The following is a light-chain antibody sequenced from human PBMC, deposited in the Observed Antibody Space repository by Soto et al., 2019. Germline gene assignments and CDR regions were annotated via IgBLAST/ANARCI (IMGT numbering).Light chain of an antibody. J-gene: IGLJ3*02. V-gene: IGLV2-8*01. Sequence: QSALTQPPSASGSPGQSITISCTGTSADVGAYNFVSWYQQHPGKAPKLMIYEVSRRPSGVPDRFSGSKSGNTASLTVSGLQVEDEADYYCCSYAGFNNVVFGGGTKLTVL. CDR3: CSYAGFNNVV. CDR1: SADVGAYNF. CDR2: EVS.